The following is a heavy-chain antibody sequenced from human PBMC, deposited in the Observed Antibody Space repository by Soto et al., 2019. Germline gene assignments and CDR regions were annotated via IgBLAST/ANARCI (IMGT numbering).Heavy chain of an antibody. J-gene: IGHJ4*02. CDR1: GFKFINYA. D-gene: IGHD3-16*01. V-gene: IGHV3-23*01. Sequence: GGSLRLSCAASGFKFINYAIIFFRHSPFKGLEWVSLISATGGGTYYADSVKGRFTISRDNSHNTLYLQVHSLTAEDTAVYYCAKDRRAGGNSAFYFDFWGQGAQVTVSS. CDR3: AKDRRAGGNSAFYFDF. CDR2: ISATGGGT.